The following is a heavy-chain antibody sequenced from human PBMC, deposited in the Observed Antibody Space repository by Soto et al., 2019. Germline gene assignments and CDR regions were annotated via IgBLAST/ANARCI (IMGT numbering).Heavy chain of an antibody. CDR3: ARERREKIHDGYDIDY. D-gene: IGHD5-12*01. J-gene: IGHJ4*02. Sequence: AETLSLTCPVSGGSISDYYWSWIRRPAGKGLEWIGRIYTNGNTDYNPSLNSRVTISIDTSKNQFSLKVTSMTAADTAVYYCARERREKIHDGYDIDYWGQGTLVTVSS. CDR2: IYTNGNT. CDR1: GGSISDYY. V-gene: IGHV4-4*07.